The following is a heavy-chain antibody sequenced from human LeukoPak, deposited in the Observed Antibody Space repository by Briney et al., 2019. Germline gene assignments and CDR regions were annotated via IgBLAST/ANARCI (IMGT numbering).Heavy chain of an antibody. CDR2: IYTSGST. J-gene: IGHJ4*02. V-gene: IGHV4-61*02. D-gene: IGHD6-13*01. CDR1: GGSISSGSYY. CDR3: ARDSSSWSHPIGY. Sequence: SETLSLTCTVSGGSISSGSYYWSWIRQPAGKGLEWIGRIYTSGSTNYNPSLKSRVTISVDTSKNQFSLKLSSVTAADTAVYYCARDSSSWSHPIGYWGQGTLVTVSS.